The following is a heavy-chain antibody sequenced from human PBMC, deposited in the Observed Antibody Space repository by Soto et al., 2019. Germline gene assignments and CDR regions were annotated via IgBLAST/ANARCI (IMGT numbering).Heavy chain of an antibody. D-gene: IGHD3-22*01. J-gene: IGHJ4*02. CDR2: ISSSGSII. CDR3: ARDLGYYDSRGYFDY. CDR1: GFTFSDYY. Sequence: QVQLVESGGGLVKPGGSLRLSCAASGFTFSDYYMSWIRQAPGKWLEWVSYISSSGSIIYSADSVTGRFTISRDNAKNSLYLQMNSLRPEETAIYYCARDLGYYDSRGYFDYWGRGPRVPVSS. V-gene: IGHV3-11*01.